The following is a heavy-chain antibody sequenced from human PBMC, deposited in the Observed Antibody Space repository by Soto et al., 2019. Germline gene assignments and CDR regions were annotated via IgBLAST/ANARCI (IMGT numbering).Heavy chain of an antibody. D-gene: IGHD3-22*01. CDR3: AKVEDYYDSSGPYAFDI. V-gene: IGHV3-9*01. J-gene: IGHJ3*02. Sequence: PGGSLRLSCAASGFTFDEYAMHWVRQAPGKGLEWVSGISWNSGSIGYADSVKGRFTISRDNAKNSLYLQMNSLRAEDTALYYCAKVEDYYDSSGPYAFDIWGQGTMVTVSS. CDR2: ISWNSGSI. CDR1: GFTFDEYA.